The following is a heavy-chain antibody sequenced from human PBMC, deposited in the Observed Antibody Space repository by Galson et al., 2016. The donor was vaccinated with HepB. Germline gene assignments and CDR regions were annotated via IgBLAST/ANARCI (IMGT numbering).Heavy chain of an antibody. CDR1: GYKFSSYW. CDR2: IYPGDSDT. D-gene: IGHD3-3*01. Sequence: QSGAEVKKPGESLRIACKASGYKFSSYWIGWVRQMPGKGLEWMAIIYPGDSDTRYSPAFQGQVTISADTSISTAYLQWSSLRASDTAIYYCARGDFWSGYYYYGMEAWGQGTTVTFS. CDR3: ARGDFWSGYYYYGMEA. V-gene: IGHV5-51*03. J-gene: IGHJ6*02.